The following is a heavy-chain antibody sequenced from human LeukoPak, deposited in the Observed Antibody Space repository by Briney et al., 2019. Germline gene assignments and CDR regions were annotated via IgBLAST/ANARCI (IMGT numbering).Heavy chain of an antibody. CDR1: GFSFSDSW. V-gene: IGHV3-7*01. CDR3: ATYKNWVAGDV. CDR2: IKEDESQE. D-gene: IGHD7-27*01. J-gene: IGHJ6*02. Sequence: GGSLRLSCAASGFSFSDSWMSWVRQAPGKGPEWVANIKEDESQEHYADSVKGRFTVSRDNAKNSLFLQMDSLRVEDTAVYYCATYKNWVAGDVWGQGTTVSVSS.